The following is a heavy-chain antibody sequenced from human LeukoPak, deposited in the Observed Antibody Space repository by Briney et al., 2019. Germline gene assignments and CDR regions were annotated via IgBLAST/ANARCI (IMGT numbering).Heavy chain of an antibody. D-gene: IGHD6-13*01. CDR1: GGSFSGYY. CDR2: INHSGST. CDR3: ARERYSSSWYVDY. Sequence: PSETLSLTCAVYGGSFSGYYWSWIRQPPGKGLEWIGEINHSGSTNYNPSLKSRVTISVDTSKNQFSLKLSSVTAADTAVYYCARERYSSSWYVDYWGQGTLVTVSS. V-gene: IGHV4-34*01. J-gene: IGHJ4*02.